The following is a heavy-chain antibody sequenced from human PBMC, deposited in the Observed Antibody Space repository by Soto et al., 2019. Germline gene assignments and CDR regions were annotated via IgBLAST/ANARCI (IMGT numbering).Heavy chain of an antibody. CDR3: TTDPAPIAAAGTPFDY. Sequence: TGGSLRLSCAASGFTFSNAWMSWVRQAPGKGLEWVGRIKSKTDGGTTDYAAPVKGRFTISRDDSKNTLYLQMNSLKTEDTAVYYCTTDPAPIAAAGTPFDYWGQGTLVTVSS. V-gene: IGHV3-15*01. CDR1: GFTFSNAW. J-gene: IGHJ4*02. CDR2: IKSKTDGGTT. D-gene: IGHD6-13*01.